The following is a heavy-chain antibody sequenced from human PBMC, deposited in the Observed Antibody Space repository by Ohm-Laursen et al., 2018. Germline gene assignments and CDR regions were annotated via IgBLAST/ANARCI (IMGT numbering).Heavy chain of an antibody. CDR1: GFTFSSYT. D-gene: IGHD5-12*01. CDR3: ASSGSFDY. CDR2: IKQDGSEK. J-gene: IGHJ4*02. Sequence: SLRHSCAASGFTFSSYTMTWVRQAPGKGLEWVANIKQDGSEKYYVDSVKGRFTISRDNAKNSLYLQVNSLRAEDTAVHYCASSGSFDYWGQGTLVTVSS. V-gene: IGHV3-7*01.